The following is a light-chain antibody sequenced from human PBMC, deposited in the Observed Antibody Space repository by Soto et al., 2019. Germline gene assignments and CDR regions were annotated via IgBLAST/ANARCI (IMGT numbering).Light chain of an antibody. CDR2: GAS. CDR1: QSVSNN. J-gene: IGKJ1*01. V-gene: IGKV3-15*01. Sequence: EILMTQSPATLSVSPGERATLSCRASQSVSNNLAWYQQKPGQAPRLLFYGASARATGVPDRFSATGSETDFTLTITSLQPEDFAVYYCQQYDNWPPWTFGQGTKVEIK. CDR3: QQYDNWPPWT.